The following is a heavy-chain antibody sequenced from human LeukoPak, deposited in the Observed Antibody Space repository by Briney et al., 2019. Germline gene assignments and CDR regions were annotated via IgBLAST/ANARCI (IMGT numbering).Heavy chain of an antibody. CDR3: ARIVRDYYYYYYMDV. CDR2: MNPNCGNT. CDR1: GYTFTSYD. Sequence: ASVKVSCKASGYTFTSYDINWVRQAPGQGFEWMGWMNPNCGNTGYAQKFQGRVTITGDDSISTAYMELSSLRSEDTAVYYCARIVRDYYYYYYMDVCGKGTTVTISS. V-gene: IGHV1-8*01. J-gene: IGHJ6*03. D-gene: IGHD3-16*02.